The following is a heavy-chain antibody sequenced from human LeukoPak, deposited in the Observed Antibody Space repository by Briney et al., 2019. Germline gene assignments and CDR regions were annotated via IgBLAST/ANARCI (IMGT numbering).Heavy chain of an antibody. CDR1: GYTFSSYY. Sequence: GSVKVSCAASGYTFSSYYMRWVRQAPGQGLECMGIINPSGGSTSYSQKLQGRVTMTRDMSTSTVYMELSSLRSEDTAVYYCATQRDKWERTGAFDIWGQRTMVTVS. CDR2: INPSGGST. CDR3: ATQRDKWERTGAFDI. J-gene: IGHJ3*02. D-gene: IGHD1-26*01. V-gene: IGHV1-46*01.